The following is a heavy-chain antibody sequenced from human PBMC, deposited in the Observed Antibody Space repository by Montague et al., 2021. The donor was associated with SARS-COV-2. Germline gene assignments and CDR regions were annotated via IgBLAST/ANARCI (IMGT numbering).Heavy chain of an antibody. V-gene: IGHV4-39*01. CDR1: GGSISSSSYY. CDR2: FYYSGST. CDR3: ARRVTGTTVHYYYYGMDV. Sequence: SETLSLTCTVSGGSISSSSYYWGWIRQPPGKGLEWIGSFYYSGSTYYNPSLKSRVTISVDTSKNQFSLKLSSVTAADTAVYYCARRVTGTTVHYYYYGMDVWGQGTTVTVSS. D-gene: IGHD1-20*01. J-gene: IGHJ6*02.